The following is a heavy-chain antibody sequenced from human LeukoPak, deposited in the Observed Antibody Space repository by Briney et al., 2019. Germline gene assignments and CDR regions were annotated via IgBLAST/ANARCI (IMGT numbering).Heavy chain of an antibody. D-gene: IGHD7-27*01. Sequence: GGSLRLSCAASGFTFSSYGMHWVRQAPGKGLEWVAFTRYDGSNKYYADSVKGRFTISRDNSKNTLYLQMNGPRAEDTAPYYCVKDEDWGFGSWGQGTLVTVSS. CDR1: GFTFSSYG. CDR3: VKDEDWGFGS. J-gene: IGHJ4*02. CDR2: TRYDGSNK. V-gene: IGHV3-30*02.